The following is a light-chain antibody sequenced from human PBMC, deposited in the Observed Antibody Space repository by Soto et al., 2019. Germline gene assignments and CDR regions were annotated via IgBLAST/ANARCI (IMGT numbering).Light chain of an antibody. J-gene: IGLJ1*01. CDR2: GNN. Sequence: QSVLTQPPSMSGAPGQRVTISCTGSSSNIGAVYDVHWYQQLPGKAPRLLIFGNNNRPSRVPYRFSGSKSGTSASLAITGLQAEDEADYYCQSHDNSLSDTYVFRTGTKVTVL. V-gene: IGLV1-40*01. CDR1: SSNIGAVYD. CDR3: QSHDNSLSDTYV.